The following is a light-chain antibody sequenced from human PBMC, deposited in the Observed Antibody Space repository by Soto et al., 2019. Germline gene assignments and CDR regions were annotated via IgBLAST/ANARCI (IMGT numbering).Light chain of an antibody. CDR1: QSISSW. Sequence: IQMTQSTSTLSASVGDRVTITCRASQSISSWLAWYQQKPGKAPKLLIYKASSLESGVPSRFSGSGSGTEFTLTISSLQPDDFATYYCQQYKSYSTFGQGGKVAIK. V-gene: IGKV1-5*03. CDR3: QQYKSYST. CDR2: KAS. J-gene: IGKJ1*01.